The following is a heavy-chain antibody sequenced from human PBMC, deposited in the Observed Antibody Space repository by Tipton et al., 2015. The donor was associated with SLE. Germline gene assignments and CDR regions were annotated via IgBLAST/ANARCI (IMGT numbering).Heavy chain of an antibody. CDR3: ARHIEAIGSVGFDL. V-gene: IGHV4-59*01. D-gene: IGHD3-10*01. J-gene: IGHJ3*01. CDR1: DGPISNFH. Sequence: TLSLTCTVSDGPISNFHCSWIRQSPGKGLEWIGYIDNTGDTNYNPSLKTRVTITEDTSDTSENRFSLKMTSVTAADTAVYYCARHIEAIGSVGFDLWGQGTMVVVSS. CDR2: IDNTGDT.